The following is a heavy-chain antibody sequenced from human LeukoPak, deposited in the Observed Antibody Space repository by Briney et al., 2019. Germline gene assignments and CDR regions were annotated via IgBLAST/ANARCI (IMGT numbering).Heavy chain of an antibody. CDR1: GFTFSSYW. Sequence: EGSLRLSCAASGFTFSSYWMSWVRQAPGKGLEWVANVKQDGSAKYYVDSVKGRFTISRDNAKNSLYLQMNSLRAEDTAVYYCARDLADYYDSTTYGDAFDIWGQGTMVTVSS. J-gene: IGHJ3*02. D-gene: IGHD3-22*01. CDR2: VKQDGSAK. V-gene: IGHV3-7*01. CDR3: ARDLADYYDSTTYGDAFDI.